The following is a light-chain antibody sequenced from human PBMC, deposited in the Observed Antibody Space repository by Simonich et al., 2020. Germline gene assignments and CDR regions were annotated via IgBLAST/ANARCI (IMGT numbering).Light chain of an antibody. CDR2: DSS. CDR1: QSVISF. J-gene: IGKJ2*01. V-gene: IGKV3-11*01. Sequence: VLTQSPATLSLSPGERATLSCRASQSVISFFAWYQQKPGQAPRLLIYDSSNRATGIPARFSGSGSGTDFTLTISSLEPEDFAVYYCQQRSNWYTFGQGTKLEIK. CDR3: QQRSNWYT.